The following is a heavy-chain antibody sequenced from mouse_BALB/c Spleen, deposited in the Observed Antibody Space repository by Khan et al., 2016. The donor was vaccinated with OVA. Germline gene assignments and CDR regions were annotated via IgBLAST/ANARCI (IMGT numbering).Heavy chain of an antibody. CDR3: ARENYYGRTCYAMDY. J-gene: IGHJ4*01. Sequence: DLVKPGASVKLSCKASGYTFTSYWINWIKQRPGQGLEWIGRIAPGSGSSSYNEMFKGKATLTLDKSSSTAYIQLSSLSSEDSAVYFGARENYYGRTCYAMDYWGQGTSVTVSA. CDR1: GYTFTSYW. D-gene: IGHD1-1*01. CDR2: IAPGSGSS. V-gene: IGHV1S41*01.